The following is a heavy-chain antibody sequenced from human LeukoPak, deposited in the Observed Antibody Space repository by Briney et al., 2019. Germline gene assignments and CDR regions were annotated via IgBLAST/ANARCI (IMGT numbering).Heavy chain of an antibody. J-gene: IGHJ4*02. CDR3: AKDPGYNSGWPVFDY. D-gene: IGHD6-19*01. CDR1: GFTFSSYA. CDR2: ISGSGGST. V-gene: IGHV3-23*01. Sequence: GGSLRLSCAASGFTFSSYAMSWVRQAPGKGLEWVSAISGSGGSTYYADSVKGRFTISRDNSKNTLYLQMNSLRAEDTGVYYCAKDPGYNSGWPVFDYWGQGTLVTVSS.